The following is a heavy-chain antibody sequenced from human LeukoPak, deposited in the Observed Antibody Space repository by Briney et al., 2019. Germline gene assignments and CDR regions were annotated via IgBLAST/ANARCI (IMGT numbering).Heavy chain of an antibody. V-gene: IGHV3-33*01. D-gene: IGHD3-16*01. CDR2: IWYDGSIK. J-gene: IGHJ4*02. CDR3: ARDWAGRRLDY. CDR1: GYTFTGYY. Sequence: GASVKVSCKASGYTFTGYYMHWVRQAPGKGLEWVAVIWYDGSIKYFADSVKGRFTISRDNSKNTVYLQMDSLRAEDTAVYYCARDWAGRRLDYWGQGTLVTVSS.